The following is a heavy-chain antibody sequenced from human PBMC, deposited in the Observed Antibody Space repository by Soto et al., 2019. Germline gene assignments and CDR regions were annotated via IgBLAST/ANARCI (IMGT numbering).Heavy chain of an antibody. V-gene: IGHV1-69*06. CDR2: IIPRFGTA. Sequence: ASVKVSCKASGGTFSSYAISWVRQAPGQGLEWMGGIIPRFGTANYAQKFPGRVTITADKSTSTAYMELSSLRSEDRAVYYCARGVAATKYYFDYWGQGTLVTVSS. J-gene: IGHJ4*02. CDR3: ARGVAATKYYFDY. CDR1: GGTFSSYA. D-gene: IGHD2-15*01.